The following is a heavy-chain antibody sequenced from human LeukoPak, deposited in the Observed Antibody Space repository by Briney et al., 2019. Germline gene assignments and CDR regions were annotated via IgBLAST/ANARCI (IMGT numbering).Heavy chain of an antibody. CDR1: GFTFSSYS. CDR3: AKDLNPAVTTYYFDY. J-gene: IGHJ4*02. D-gene: IGHD4-17*01. V-gene: IGHV3-23*01. CDR2: ISGSGGST. Sequence: GGSLRLSCAASGFTFSSYSMNWVRQAPGKGLEWVSAISGSGGSTYYADSVKGRFTISRDNSKNTLYLQMNSLRAEDTAVYYCAKDLNPAVTTYYFDYWGQGTLVTVSS.